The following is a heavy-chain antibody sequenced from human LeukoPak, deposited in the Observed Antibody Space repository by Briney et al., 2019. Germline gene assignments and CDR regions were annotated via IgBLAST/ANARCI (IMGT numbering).Heavy chain of an antibody. D-gene: IGHD4-23*01. CDR1: GFTFSRYA. CDR2: ISYDGSNK. J-gene: IGHJ4*02. Sequence: PGGSLRLSCAASGFTFSRYAMRWVRQAPGKGLEWVAVISYDGSNKYYADSVKGRFTISRDNSKNTLYLQMNSLRAEDTAVYYCARGAHYDDYGGGYFDYWGQGTLVTVSS. V-gene: IGHV3-30*04. CDR3: ARGAHYDDYGGGYFDY.